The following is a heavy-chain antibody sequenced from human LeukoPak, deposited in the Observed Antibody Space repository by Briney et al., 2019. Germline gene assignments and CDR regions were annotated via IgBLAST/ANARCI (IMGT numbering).Heavy chain of an antibody. D-gene: IGHD1-14*01. CDR1: DFTFSTFT. Sequence: GGSLRLSCAASDFTFSTFTMHWVRQAPGKGLEWVSSVSSSSRTINYADSVQGRSTVTRDNANNSMYLQINDLRREDTAVYYCARGSPRGGLDSWGQGTLVTVSS. CDR2: VSSSSRTI. CDR3: ARGSPRGGLDS. J-gene: IGHJ4*02. V-gene: IGHV3-48*01.